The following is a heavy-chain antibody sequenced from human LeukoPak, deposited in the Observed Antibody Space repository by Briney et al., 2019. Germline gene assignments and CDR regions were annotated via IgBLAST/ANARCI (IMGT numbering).Heavy chain of an antibody. Sequence: ASVKVSCKASGYTFTGYYMHWVRQAPGQGLEWMGWINTNTGNPTYAQGFTGRFVFSLDTSVSTAYLQISSLKAEDTAVYYCARVKRLRFLEWLSNDAFDIWGQGTMVTVSS. CDR1: GYTFTGYY. D-gene: IGHD3-3*01. CDR3: ARVKRLRFLEWLSNDAFDI. J-gene: IGHJ3*02. CDR2: INTNTGNP. V-gene: IGHV7-4-1*02.